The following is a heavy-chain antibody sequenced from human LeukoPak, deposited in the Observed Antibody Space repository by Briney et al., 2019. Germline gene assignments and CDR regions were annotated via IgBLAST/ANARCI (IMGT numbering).Heavy chain of an antibody. CDR1: GFTFSRYW. V-gene: IGHV3-74*01. Sequence: RPGGSLRLSCAASGFTFSRYWIHWVRQAPGKGLEWVSRINPDGSSTSYADSVKGRFTISRDNAKNTLYLQMNSLRAEDTAVYYCARRAAPSGYFDYWGQGTLVTVSS. CDR2: INPDGSST. J-gene: IGHJ4*02. D-gene: IGHD6-13*01. CDR3: ARRAAPSGYFDY.